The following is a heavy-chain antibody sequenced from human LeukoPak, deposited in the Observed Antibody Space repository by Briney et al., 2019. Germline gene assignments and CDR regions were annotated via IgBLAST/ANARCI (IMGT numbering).Heavy chain of an antibody. J-gene: IGHJ4*02. Sequence: GGSLRLSCAASGLTFSTYWMNWVRQAPGKGLEWVSSISSSSSYMYYADSVKGRFTISRDNAKKSQYLQMNSLRAEDTAVYYCAVGITAPGTFFDNWGQGTLVTVSS. CDR2: ISSSSSYM. D-gene: IGHD6-13*01. CDR1: GLTFSTYW. CDR3: AVGITAPGTFFDN. V-gene: IGHV3-21*01.